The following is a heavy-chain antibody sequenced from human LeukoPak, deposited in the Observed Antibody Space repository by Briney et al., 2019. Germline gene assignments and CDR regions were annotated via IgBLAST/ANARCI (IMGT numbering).Heavy chain of an antibody. CDR2: MNPNSGNT. D-gene: IGHD2-8*01. CDR1: GYTFTSYD. Sequence: ASVKVSCKASGYTFTSYDISWVRQATGQGLEWMGWMNPNSGNTGYAQKFQGRVTMTRNTSISTAYMELSSLRSEDTAVYYCARAIMDYYYYGMDVWGQGTTVTVSS. CDR3: ARAIMDYYYYGMDV. J-gene: IGHJ6*02. V-gene: IGHV1-8*01.